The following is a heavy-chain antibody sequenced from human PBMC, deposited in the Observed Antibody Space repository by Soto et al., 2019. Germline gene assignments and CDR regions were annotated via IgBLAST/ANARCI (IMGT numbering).Heavy chain of an antibody. J-gene: IGHJ4*02. D-gene: IGHD2-15*01. CDR2: IYYSGST. V-gene: IGHV4-31*03. CDR3: ARELFDGYSPAGY. Sequence: PSETLSLTCTVSGGSISSGGYYWSWIRQHPGKGLEWIGYIYYSGSTYYNPSLKSRVTISVDTSKNQFSLKLSSVTAADTAVYYCARELFDGYSPAGYCGQGTLVTVSS. CDR1: GGSISSGGYY.